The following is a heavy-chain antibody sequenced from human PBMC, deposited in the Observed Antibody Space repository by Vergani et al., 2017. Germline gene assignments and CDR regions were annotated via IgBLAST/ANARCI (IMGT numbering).Heavy chain of an antibody. Sequence: VLLVPSGAEVKKPGASVRVSCKPSGYPFTNYYIHWVRQAPGQGLAWMGIINPSGGSTSYAQKFQGRVTMTRDTSTGTVYMELSSLRSEDTAVYYCTRWWYYYSIAYWAYWGQGTLVTVSS. D-gene: IGHD3-22*01. J-gene: IGHJ4*02. V-gene: IGHV1-46*03. CDR1: GYPFTNYY. CDR3: TRWWYYYSIAYWAY. CDR2: INPSGGST.